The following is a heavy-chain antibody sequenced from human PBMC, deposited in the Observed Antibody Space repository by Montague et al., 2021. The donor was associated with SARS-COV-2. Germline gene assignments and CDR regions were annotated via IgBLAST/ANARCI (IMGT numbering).Heavy chain of an antibody. D-gene: IGHD3-22*01. CDR3: ARGGGYYNYGLDV. CDR1: GGSISNYY. J-gene: IGHJ6*02. CDR2: IYYSGST. V-gene: IGHV4-59*01. Sequence: SETLSLTCTVSGGSISNYYWSWIRQPPGRGLEWIGNIYYSGSTDYSPSXTSRVTISLDTSKNQFSLKVTSVTAADTAVYYCARGGGYYNYGLDVWGPGTTVTVSS.